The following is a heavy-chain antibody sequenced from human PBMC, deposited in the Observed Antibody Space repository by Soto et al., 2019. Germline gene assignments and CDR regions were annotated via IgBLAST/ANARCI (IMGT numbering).Heavy chain of an antibody. J-gene: IGHJ4*02. CDR3: ARDSGTVVTPDY. Sequence: ASVKVSCKASGGGNLRDYRTTWVRRAPGQGLEWMGGIIPKLGSANYAQKFQGRVTITADESTNSVYMELRSLRSDDTAVYYCARDSGTVVTPDYWGQGTLVTVSS. CDR1: GGGNLRDYR. V-gene: IGHV1-69*13. D-gene: IGHD2-21*02. CDR2: IIPKLGSA.